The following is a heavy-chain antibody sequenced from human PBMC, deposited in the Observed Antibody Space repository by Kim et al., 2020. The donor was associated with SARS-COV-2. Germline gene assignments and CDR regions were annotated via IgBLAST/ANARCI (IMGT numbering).Heavy chain of an antibody. CDR3: ARGRGHTMRDQARKYNWFDP. CDR1: GGSFSGYY. J-gene: IGHJ5*02. Sequence: SETLSLTCAVYGGSFSGYYWSWIRQPPGKGLEWIGEINHSGSTNYNPSLKSRVTISVDTSKNQFSLKLSSVTAADTAVYYCARGRGHTMRDQARKYNWFDPWGQGTLVTVSS. D-gene: IGHD3-22*01. V-gene: IGHV4-34*01. CDR2: INHSGST.